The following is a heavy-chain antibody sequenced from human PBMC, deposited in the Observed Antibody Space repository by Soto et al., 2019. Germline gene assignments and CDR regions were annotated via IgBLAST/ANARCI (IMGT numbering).Heavy chain of an antibody. V-gene: IGHV3-30*18. D-gene: IGHD3-10*01. J-gene: IGHJ6*02. CDR2: ISYDGSNK. Sequence: GSLRLSCAASGFTFSSYSMHWVRQAPGKGLEWVAVISYDGSNKYYADSVKGRFTISRDNSKNTLYLQMNSLRAEDTAVYYCAKVLWFGEVSPIQALQGMDFWGQGTTVTVSS. CDR3: AKVLWFGEVSPIQALQGMDF. CDR1: GFTFSSYS.